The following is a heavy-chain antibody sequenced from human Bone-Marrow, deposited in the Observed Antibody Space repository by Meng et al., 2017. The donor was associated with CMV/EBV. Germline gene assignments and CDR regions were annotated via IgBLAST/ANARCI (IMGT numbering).Heavy chain of an antibody. Sequence: GESLKISCSASGFTCSSYAISWVRQAPGKGLEWVSAISGSGGSTYYADSVKGRFTISRDNSKNTLYLQMNSLRAEDTAVYYCAKDHYYDSRPHYYYYGMAVWGQGTTVTVSS. CDR2: ISGSGGST. D-gene: IGHD3-22*01. J-gene: IGHJ6*02. V-gene: IGHV3-23*01. CDR1: GFTCSSYA. CDR3: AKDHYYDSRPHYYYYGMAV.